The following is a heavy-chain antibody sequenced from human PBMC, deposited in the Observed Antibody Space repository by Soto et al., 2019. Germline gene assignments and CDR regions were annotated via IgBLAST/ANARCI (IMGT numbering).Heavy chain of an antibody. D-gene: IGHD2-15*01. CDR2: INHSGST. CDR3: ARGGCSGGSCYSTAYFDY. V-gene: IGHV4-34*01. CDR1: GGSFSGYY. Sequence: QVQLQQWGAGLLKPSETLSLTCAVYGGSFSGYYCRWIRQPPGKGLEWIGEINHSGSTNYNPSLKSRVTISVDTSQNQFSLKLSSVTAADTAVYYCARGGCSGGSCYSTAYFDYCGQGTLVTVSS. J-gene: IGHJ4*02.